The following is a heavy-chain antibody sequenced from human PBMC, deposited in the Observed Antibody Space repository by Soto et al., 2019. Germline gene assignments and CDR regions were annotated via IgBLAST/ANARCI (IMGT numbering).Heavy chain of an antibody. CDR3: SKGRGGSGSLTPRVDF. D-gene: IGHD3-10*01. V-gene: IGHV3-23*01. J-gene: IGHJ4*02. CDR2: ISGGGDTT. Sequence: EVQLLESGGGLVQPGGSLRLSCAASGFTFNNYAMSWVRQAPGKGLEWVSAISGGGDTTYYADSVKGRFTVSRDGSNNTLYVQMNSLRAEDTAVDYCSKGRGGSGSLTPRVDFWGQGTLGTVSS. CDR1: GFTFNNYA.